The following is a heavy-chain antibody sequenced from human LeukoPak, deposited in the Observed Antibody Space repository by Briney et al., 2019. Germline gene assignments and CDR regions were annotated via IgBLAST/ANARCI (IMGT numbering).Heavy chain of an antibody. CDR2: INAYNGNT. CDR1: GGTFSSYA. D-gene: IGHD6-13*01. J-gene: IGHJ4*02. Sequence: ASVKVSCKAPGGTFSSYAISWVRQAPGRGLEWMGWINAYNGNTKYTQKLQGRVTMTTDTSTSTAYMELRSLRSDDTAVYYCAMDGFGYSSNWGQGTLVTVSS. CDR3: AMDGFGYSSN. V-gene: IGHV1-18*01.